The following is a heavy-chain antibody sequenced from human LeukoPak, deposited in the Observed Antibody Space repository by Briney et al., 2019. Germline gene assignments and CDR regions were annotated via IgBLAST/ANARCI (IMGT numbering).Heavy chain of an antibody. CDR2: VTSSGSTI. D-gene: IGHD5-12*01. CDR1: GFTFSSYS. J-gene: IGHJ4*02. V-gene: IGHV3-48*02. CDR3: ARRGGNSGYDPLDY. Sequence: GGSLRLSCAASGFTFSSYSMNWVRQAPGKGLEWVSYVTSSGSTIYYADSVKGRFTISRDNAKNSLYLQMNSLRDEDTAVYYCARRGGNSGYDPLDYWGQGTLVTVSS.